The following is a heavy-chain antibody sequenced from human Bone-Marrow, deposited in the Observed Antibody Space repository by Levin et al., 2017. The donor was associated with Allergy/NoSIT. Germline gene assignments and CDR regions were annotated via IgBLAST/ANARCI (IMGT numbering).Heavy chain of an antibody. D-gene: IGHD4-17*01. Sequence: SSETLSLMCSVSGGPMSPGGHYWNWIRQRPGKGLEWIATIHYAGDSYYSPSLKSRVTISIDTSENQVSLTLTDVTAADTGVYFCARDQYYGDYDAFDVWGPGTVVIVSS. J-gene: IGHJ3*01. CDR2: IHYAGDS. CDR1: GGPMSPGGHY. V-gene: IGHV4-31*03. CDR3: ARDQYYGDYDAFDV.